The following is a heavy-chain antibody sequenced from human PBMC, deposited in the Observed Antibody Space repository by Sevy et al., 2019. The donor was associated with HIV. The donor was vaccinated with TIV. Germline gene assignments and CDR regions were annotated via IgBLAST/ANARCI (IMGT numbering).Heavy chain of an antibody. CDR2: INPDGGGT. D-gene: IGHD3-16*01. V-gene: IGHV1-2*02. CDR3: TRGGVNVDAFEI. CDR1: AFSLTDYY. J-gene: IGHJ3*02. Sequence: ASVKVSCKASAFSLTDYYMHWVRQAPGQGLEWVGWINPDGGGTNYAQKFQGRVTMTRDTSISTTYMDLSRLTSDDTAVYFCTRGGVNVDAFEIWGQGTMVTVSS.